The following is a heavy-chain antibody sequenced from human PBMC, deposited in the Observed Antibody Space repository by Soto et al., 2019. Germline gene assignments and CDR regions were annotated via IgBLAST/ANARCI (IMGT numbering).Heavy chain of an antibody. J-gene: IGHJ4*02. Sequence: SETLSLTCTVSGGSISSYYWSWIRQPPGKGLEWIGYIYYSGSTNYNPSLKSRVTISVDTSKNQFSLKLSSVTAADTAVYYCARQGDCSGGSCYYFDYWGQGTLVTVSS. CDR3: ARQGDCSGGSCYYFDY. CDR2: IYYSGST. CDR1: GGSISSYY. D-gene: IGHD2-15*01. V-gene: IGHV4-59*08.